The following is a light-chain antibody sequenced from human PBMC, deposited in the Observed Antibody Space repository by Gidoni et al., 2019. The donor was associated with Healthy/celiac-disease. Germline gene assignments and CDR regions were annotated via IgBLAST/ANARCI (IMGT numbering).Light chain of an antibody. CDR3: QQYNNCPPYS. CDR1: QSVSSN. CDR2: GAS. V-gene: IGKV3-15*01. Sequence: EIVMTQSPATLSVFPGERATLSCRASQSVSSNLAWYQQKPGQAPRLLIYGASTRATGIPARFSGSGSGTEFTLTISSLQSEDFAVYYCQQYNNCPPYSFGQGTKLEIK. J-gene: IGKJ2*03.